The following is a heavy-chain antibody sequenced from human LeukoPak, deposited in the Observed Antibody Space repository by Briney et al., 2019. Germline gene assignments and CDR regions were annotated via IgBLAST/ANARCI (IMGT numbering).Heavy chain of an antibody. CDR2: ISYDGSNK. CDR1: GFTFSSYG. J-gene: IGHJ4*02. Sequence: GGSLRLSCAASGFTFSSYGMHWVRQAPGKGLEWVAVISYDGSNKYYADSVKGRFTISRDNSKNTLYPQMNSLRAEDTAVYYCAKGGDGYNYFDYWGQGTLVTVSS. D-gene: IGHD5-24*01. V-gene: IGHV3-30*18. CDR3: AKGGDGYNYFDY.